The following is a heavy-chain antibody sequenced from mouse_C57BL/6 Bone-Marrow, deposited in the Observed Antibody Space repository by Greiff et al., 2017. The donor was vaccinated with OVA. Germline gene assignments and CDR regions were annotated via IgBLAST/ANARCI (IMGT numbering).Heavy chain of an antibody. CDR1: GFTFSSYA. V-gene: IGHV5-4*03. CDR3: ARGLIMDY. Sequence: EVKLVESGGGLVKPGGSLKLSCAASGFTFSSYAMSWVRQTPEKRLEWVATISDGGSYTYYPDNVKGRFTISRDNAKNNLYLQMSHLKSEDTAMYYCARGLIMDYWGQGTSVTGSS. D-gene: IGHD6-5*01. CDR2: ISDGGSYT. J-gene: IGHJ4*01.